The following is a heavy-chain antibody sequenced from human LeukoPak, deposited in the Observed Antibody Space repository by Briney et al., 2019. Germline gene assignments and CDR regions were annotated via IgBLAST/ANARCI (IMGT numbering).Heavy chain of an antibody. Sequence: ASVKVSCKASGYTFTSYGITWVRQAPGQGLEWMGWISAYNGNTNYAQKLQGRVTVTTDTSTTTAYMELRSLRSDDTAVYYCVSGSAETAKAPIFYWGQGTLVTVSS. CDR2: ISAYNGNT. D-gene: IGHD5-18*01. V-gene: IGHV1-18*01. J-gene: IGHJ4*02. CDR1: GYTFTSYG. CDR3: VSGSAETAKAPIFY.